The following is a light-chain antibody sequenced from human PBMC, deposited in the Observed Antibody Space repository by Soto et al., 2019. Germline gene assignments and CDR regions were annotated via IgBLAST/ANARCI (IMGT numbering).Light chain of an antibody. Sequence: EIVMTQSPATLSVSPGARATLSCRASQSVSSNLAWYQQKPGQAPRLLIYGASTRATGIPARFSGSGSGTEFTLTISSLQSEDFAVYYCQQYNNWPGFGPGTKVDIK. CDR1: QSVSSN. CDR3: QQYNNWPG. V-gene: IGKV3-15*01. CDR2: GAS. J-gene: IGKJ3*01.